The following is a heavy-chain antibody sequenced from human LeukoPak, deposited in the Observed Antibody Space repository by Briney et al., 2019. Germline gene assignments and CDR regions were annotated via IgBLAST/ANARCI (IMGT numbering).Heavy chain of an antibody. CDR3: AKDFEWLRSGIDY. V-gene: IGHV3-7*01. J-gene: IGHJ4*02. CDR2: MNIDGSEK. CDR1: GFTFSNYW. Sequence: PGGSLRLSCAASGFTFSNYWMGWVRQAPGKRPEWVANMNIDGSEKYYADSVKGRFTISRDNARNSVYLQMNSLRVEDTAVYYCAKDFEWLRSGIDYWGQGTLVTVSS. D-gene: IGHD5-12*01.